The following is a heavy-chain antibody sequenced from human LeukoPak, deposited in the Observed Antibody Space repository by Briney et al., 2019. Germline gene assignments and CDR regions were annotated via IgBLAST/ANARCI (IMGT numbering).Heavy chain of an antibody. D-gene: IGHD6-19*01. Sequence: WGSLRLSCAASGFTFSSYSMNWVRQAPGKGLEWVSSISSSSSYIYYADSVKGRFTISRDNAKNSLYLQMNSLRAEDTAVYYCARDRVAVVGIFRRDWFDPWGQGTLVTVSS. CDR2: ISSSSSYI. V-gene: IGHV3-21*01. J-gene: IGHJ5*02. CDR1: GFTFSSYS. CDR3: ARDRVAVVGIFRRDWFDP.